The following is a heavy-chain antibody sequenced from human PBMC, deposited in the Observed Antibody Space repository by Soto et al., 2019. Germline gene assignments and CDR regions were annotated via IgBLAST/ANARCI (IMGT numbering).Heavy chain of an antibody. CDR1: GFTSGSYW. V-gene: IGHV3-7*03. CDR2: IQQDGRER. D-gene: IGHD3-10*01. CDR3: VREGRLLGAFDI. J-gene: IGHJ3*02. Sequence: GGSLRLSCEASGFTSGSYWMAWVRQAPGNGLEWVANIQQDGRERHYGDSVKGRFTISRDNAKNSLYLEMNSLRAEDTAFYYCVREGRLLGAFDIWGQGTMVTVS.